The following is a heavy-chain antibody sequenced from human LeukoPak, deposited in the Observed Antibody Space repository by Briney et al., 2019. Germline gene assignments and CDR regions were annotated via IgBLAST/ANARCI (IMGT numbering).Heavy chain of an antibody. CDR1: GYTFTAYY. CDR3: ARDGVSTTPDFDY. CDR2: IYPNSGAT. D-gene: IGHD2-8*01. J-gene: IGHJ4*02. V-gene: IGHV1-2*02. Sequence: GASVKVSCKTSGYTFTAYYMYWLRQAPGQGLECMGWIYPNSGATGYAQNLQGRVTMTRDTSVSTIYMELSRLRSDDTAVYYCARDGVSTTPDFDYWGQGTLVTVSS.